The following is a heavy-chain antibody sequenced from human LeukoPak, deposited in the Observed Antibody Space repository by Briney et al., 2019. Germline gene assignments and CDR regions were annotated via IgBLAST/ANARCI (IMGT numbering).Heavy chain of an antibody. J-gene: IGHJ5*02. CDR3: ARRLTQYDCFDP. D-gene: IGHD2-15*01. Sequence: SQTLSLTCAVSGDSVSSNSVTWNWIRQSPSRGLEWLGRTYYRSTGYNDCAVSVRGRITVNPDTSKNQFSLHLNSVTPQDTAVYYCARRLTQYDCFDPWGQGILVTVSS. CDR1: GDSVSSNSVT. V-gene: IGHV6-1*01. CDR2: TYYRSTGYN.